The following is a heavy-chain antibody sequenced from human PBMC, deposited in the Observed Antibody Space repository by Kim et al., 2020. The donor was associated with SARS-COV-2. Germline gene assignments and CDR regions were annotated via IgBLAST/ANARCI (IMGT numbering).Heavy chain of an antibody. Sequence: GGSLRLSCAASGFTFSSYGMHWVRQAPGKGLEWVAVISYDGSNKYYADSVKGRFTISRDNSKNTLYLQMNSLRAEDTAVYYCARDLLFYYDSSGYYYDVWGQGTLVTVSS. D-gene: IGHD3-22*01. CDR1: GFTFSSYG. CDR2: ISYDGSNK. V-gene: IGHV3-33*05. J-gene: IGHJ4*02. CDR3: ARDLLFYYDSSGYYYDV.